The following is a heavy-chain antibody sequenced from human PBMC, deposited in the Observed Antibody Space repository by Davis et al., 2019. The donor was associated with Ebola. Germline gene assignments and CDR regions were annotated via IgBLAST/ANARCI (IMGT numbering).Heavy chain of an antibody. J-gene: IGHJ4*02. CDR2: IIPRFATA. CDR1: GGTFVSYA. CDR3: ARDRYSDGSGYFFEQSH. D-gene: IGHD3-22*01. V-gene: IGHV1-69*13. Sequence: SVKVSCKASGGTFVSYAISWVRQAPGQGLEWMGGIIPRFATANYAQRFQGRVTITADESTSTAYMELSSLRSEDTAVYYCARDRYSDGSGYFFEQSHWGQGTLVTVSS.